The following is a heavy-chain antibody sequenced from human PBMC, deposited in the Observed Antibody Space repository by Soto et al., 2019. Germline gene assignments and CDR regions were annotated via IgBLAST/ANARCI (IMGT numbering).Heavy chain of an antibody. V-gene: IGHV3-7*01. CDR3: ERDTRVWLPRGVDH. CDR2: IKQDGSEK. CDR1: GFTFSSYW. J-gene: IGHJ5*02. D-gene: IGHD5-12*01. Sequence: GGSLRLSCAASGFTFSSYWMSWVRQAPGKGLEWVANIKQDGSEKYYVDSVKGRFTISRDNAKNSLYLQMSSLRAEDTAVYYCERDTRVWLPRGVDHWGQGTLVTVSS.